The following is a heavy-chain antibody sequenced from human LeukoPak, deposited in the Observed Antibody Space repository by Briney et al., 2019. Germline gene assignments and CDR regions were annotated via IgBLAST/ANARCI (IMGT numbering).Heavy chain of an antibody. CDR1: GFTFSNAW. CDR3: TTFAYSGYYYFDY. CDR2: IKSKTDGGTT. V-gene: IGHV3-15*01. Sequence: GGSLRLSCAASGFTFSNAWMSWVRQAPGKGLEWVGRIKSKTDGGTTDYAAPVKGRFTISRDDSKNTLYLQMNSLKTEDTAVYYCTTFAYSGYYYFDYWGQGTLVTVSS. J-gene: IGHJ4*02. D-gene: IGHD1-26*01.